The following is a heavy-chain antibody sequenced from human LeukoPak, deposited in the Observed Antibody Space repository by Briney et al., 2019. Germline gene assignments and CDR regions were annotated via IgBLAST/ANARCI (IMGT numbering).Heavy chain of an antibody. V-gene: IGHV1-2*04. Sequence: ASVKVSRKASGYTFTGYYMHWVRQAPGQGLEWMGWINPNSGGTNYAQKFQGWVTMTRDTSISTAYMELSRLRSDDTAVYYCAREESDSTELSSSFDYWGQGTLVTVSS. CDR2: INPNSGGT. CDR1: GYTFTGYY. CDR3: AREESDSTELSSSFDY. J-gene: IGHJ4*02. D-gene: IGHD1-1*01.